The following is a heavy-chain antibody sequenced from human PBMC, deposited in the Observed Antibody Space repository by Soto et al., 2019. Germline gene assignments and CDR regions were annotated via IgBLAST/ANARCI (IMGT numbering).Heavy chain of an antibody. CDR3: AMVVTTLYNWFDP. CDR1: GGSISGYH. Sequence: QVQLQESGPGLVKPSETLSLTCTVSGGSISGYHYSWIRQTPGKGLEWIGQIYYSGSTKYNPSLKSRVTMSVDTSKNQVSLKLTSVTAADTAVYYCAMVVTTLYNWFDPWGQGTLVSVSS. V-gene: IGHV4-59*08. D-gene: IGHD4-4*01. CDR2: IYYSGST. J-gene: IGHJ5*02.